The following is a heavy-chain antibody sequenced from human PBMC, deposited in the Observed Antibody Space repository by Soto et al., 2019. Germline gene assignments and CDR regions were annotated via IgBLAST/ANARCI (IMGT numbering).Heavy chain of an antibody. CDR2: IIPFFGTP. CDR1: GGTFRNDA. CDR3: AREVVTETTLGYFDY. J-gene: IGHJ4*02. D-gene: IGHD2-21*02. V-gene: IGHV1-69*01. Sequence: QVHLVQSGAEVQKSGSSVRVSCTASGGTFRNDAISWVRQAPGQGLEWLGRIIPFFGTPDYSQSFQGRLTITADESTGTAYMDLRSLRSDDTAVYYCAREVVTETTLGYFDYWGQGTLVTVSS.